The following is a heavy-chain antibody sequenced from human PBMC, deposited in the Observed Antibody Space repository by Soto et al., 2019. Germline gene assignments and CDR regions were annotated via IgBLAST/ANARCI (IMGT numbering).Heavy chain of an antibody. CDR3: ARGYYGSGSYSVRWYFDL. CDR1: GGTFSSYA. CDR2: IIPIFGTA. J-gene: IGHJ2*01. D-gene: IGHD3-10*01. Sequence: QVQLVQSGAEVKKPGSSVKVSCKASGGTFSSYATNWVRQAPGQGLEWMGGIIPIFGTANYAQKFQGRVTITADESTSTAYMELSSLRSEDTAVYYCARGYYGSGSYSVRWYFDLWGRGTLLTVSS. V-gene: IGHV1-69*12.